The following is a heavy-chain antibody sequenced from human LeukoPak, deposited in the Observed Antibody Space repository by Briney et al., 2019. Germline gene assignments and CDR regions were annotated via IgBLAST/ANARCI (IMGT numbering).Heavy chain of an antibody. D-gene: IGHD3-16*01. CDR1: GFTFSSYW. CDR2: KYSGCST. V-gene: IGHV3-53*01. Sequence: GGSLTLSCAASGFTFSSYWMHWLRHAPGEGLVWVSVKYSGCSTYYADSVKGRFTISRDNSKNTLYLQMNSLRGEDTAVYYCASLTPYYFDFWGRGTLVTVSS. J-gene: IGHJ4*02. CDR3: ASLTPYYFDF.